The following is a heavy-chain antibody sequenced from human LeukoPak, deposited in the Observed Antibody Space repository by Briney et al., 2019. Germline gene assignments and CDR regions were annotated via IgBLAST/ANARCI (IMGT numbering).Heavy chain of an antibody. Sequence: GGSLRLSCAASGFTFSSYGMNWVRQAPGKGLEWVANIKQDGSEKYYVDSVKGRFTISRDNAKNSLYLQMNSLRAEDTAVYYCARDYYGSGTLTLYYYMDVWGKGTTVTVSS. CDR1: GFTFSSYG. V-gene: IGHV3-7*01. CDR2: IKQDGSEK. CDR3: ARDYYGSGTLTLYYYMDV. J-gene: IGHJ6*03. D-gene: IGHD3-10*01.